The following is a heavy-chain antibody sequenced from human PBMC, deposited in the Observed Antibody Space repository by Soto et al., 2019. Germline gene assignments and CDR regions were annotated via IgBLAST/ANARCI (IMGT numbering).Heavy chain of an antibody. V-gene: IGHV3-53*01. CDR3: ARDPKIVGATPRYYYYYGMDV. Sequence: GGSLRLSCAASGFTVSSNYMSWVRQAPGKGLEWVSVIYSGGSTYYADSVKGRFTISRDNSKNTLYLQMNSLRAEDTAVYYCARDPKIVGATPRYYYYYGMDVWGQGTTVTVSS. J-gene: IGHJ6*02. CDR2: IYSGGST. D-gene: IGHD1-26*01. CDR1: GFTVSSNY.